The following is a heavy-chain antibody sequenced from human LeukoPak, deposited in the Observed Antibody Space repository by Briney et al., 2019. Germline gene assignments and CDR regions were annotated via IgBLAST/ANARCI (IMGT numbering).Heavy chain of an antibody. V-gene: IGHV4-4*02. Sequence: SETLSLTCSVSGDSISSRNWWTWVRQTPEKGLEWIGEIYHTGSTNYNPSLKSRVTISVDKSKNQFSLKLSSVTAADTAVYYCASRSGGDTYFQHWGQGTLVTVSS. CDR3: ASRSGGDTYFQH. D-gene: IGHD3-10*01. J-gene: IGHJ1*01. CDR2: IYHTGST. CDR1: GDSISSRNW.